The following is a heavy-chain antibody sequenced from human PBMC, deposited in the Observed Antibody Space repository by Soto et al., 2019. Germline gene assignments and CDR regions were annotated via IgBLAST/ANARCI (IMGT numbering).Heavy chain of an antibody. J-gene: IGHJ6*02. CDR3: ARGGGYYGTDV. CDR2: INPSGGST. D-gene: IGHD3-16*01. Sequence: VQLVQAGAEVKKPGASVKVSCKASGYTFTSYHVHWVRQAPGQGLEWMGIINPSGGSTSYAQKFQGRVTMTRDTSTSTVYMELSSLRSEDAAVYYCARGGGYYGTDVWGQGTTVTVSS. CDR1: GYTFTSYH. V-gene: IGHV1-46*01.